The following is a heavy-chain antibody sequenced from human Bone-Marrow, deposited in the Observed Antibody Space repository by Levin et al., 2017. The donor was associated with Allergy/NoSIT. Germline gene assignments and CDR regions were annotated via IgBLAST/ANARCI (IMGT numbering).Heavy chain of an antibody. CDR1: GFIFSSYE. J-gene: IGHJ4*02. CDR2: ISTSGSAI. V-gene: IGHV3-48*03. CDR3: ARDGAIFGGDNFFDY. Sequence: GGSLRLSCAASGFIFSSYEMNWVRQVPGKGLDWVAYISTSGSAIYFADSVKGRFTISRDNAKNSLYLQMNSLTVEDAAIYYCARDGAIFGGDNFFDYWGQGTPVTVSS. D-gene: IGHD3-3*01.